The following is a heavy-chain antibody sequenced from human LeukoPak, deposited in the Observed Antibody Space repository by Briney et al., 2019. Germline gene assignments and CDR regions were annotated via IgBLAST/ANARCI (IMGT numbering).Heavy chain of an antibody. V-gene: IGHV3-30*04. Sequence: GRSLRLSCAASGFTFSSYATHWVRQAPGKGLEWVAVISYDGSNKYYADSVKGRFTISRDNSKNTLYLQMNSLRAEDTAVYYCARGEWLRFFNYWGQGTLVTVSS. CDR3: ARGEWLRFFNY. CDR2: ISYDGSNK. J-gene: IGHJ4*02. D-gene: IGHD5-12*01. CDR1: GFTFSSYA.